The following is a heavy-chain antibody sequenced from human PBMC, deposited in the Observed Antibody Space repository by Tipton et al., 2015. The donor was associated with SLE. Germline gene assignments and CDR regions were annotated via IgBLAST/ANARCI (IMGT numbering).Heavy chain of an antibody. CDR2: INTNTGYP. D-gene: IGHD3-16*01. J-gene: IGHJ4*02. CDR1: GYTFTSYS. CDR3: ARKSLGGHSDY. Sequence: QLVQSGAEVKKPGASVKVSCEASGYTFTSYSVNWVRQAPGQGLEWMGWINTNTGYPRYAQGFTGRFVFSLDTSVTTAYLHITGLGPDDTAVYYCARKSLGGHSDYWGQGTLVTVTS. V-gene: IGHV7-4-1*02.